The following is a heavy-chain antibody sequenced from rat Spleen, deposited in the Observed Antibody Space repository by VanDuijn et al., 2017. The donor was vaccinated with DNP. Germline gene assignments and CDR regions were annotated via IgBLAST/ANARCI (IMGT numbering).Heavy chain of an antibody. V-gene: IGHV5-31*01. CDR2: ISNAGDNT. Sequence: EVQLVESGGGPVQPGRSLKLSCVASGFIFSNYWMTWIRQAPGKGLEWVASISNAGDNTYYSDSVKGRFSLSRDNAQSTLYLQVNSLRSEDTATYFCTRDSGDWYFDFWGPGTMVTVSS. J-gene: IGHJ1*01. D-gene: IGHD1-1*01. CDR3: TRDSGDWYFDF. CDR1: GFIFSNYW.